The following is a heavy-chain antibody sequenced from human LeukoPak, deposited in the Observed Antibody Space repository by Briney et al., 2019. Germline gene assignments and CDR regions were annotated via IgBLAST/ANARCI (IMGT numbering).Heavy chain of an antibody. Sequence: GGSLRLSCAASGFTFNNFWMSWVRQAPGKGLEWVANIKQDGSDKYYVDSVKGRFTVSRGNAKNALFLQMAGLRAEDTALYYCARGGSVYSQWGQGTLVSVSS. D-gene: IGHD1-26*01. CDR3: ARGGSVYSQ. V-gene: IGHV3-7*05. CDR1: GFTFNNFW. J-gene: IGHJ4*02. CDR2: IKQDGSDK.